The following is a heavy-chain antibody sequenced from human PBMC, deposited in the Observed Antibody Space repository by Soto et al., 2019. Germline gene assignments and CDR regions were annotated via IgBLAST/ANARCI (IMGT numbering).Heavy chain of an antibody. CDR1: ACSPSRRIYY. V-gene: IGHV4-39*01. CDR2: IYYSGST. J-gene: IGHJ6*02. D-gene: IGHD6-13*01. CDR3: ARLGAFYSSSWHYYYYGRDG. Sequence: PSVTLSLTCPFAACSPSRRIYYYGWTNPHPWKGAEWIGSIYYSGSTYYNPSLKSRVTISVDTSKNQFSLKLSSVTAADTAVYYCARLGAFYSSSWHYYYYGRDGWGQGTTVTISS.